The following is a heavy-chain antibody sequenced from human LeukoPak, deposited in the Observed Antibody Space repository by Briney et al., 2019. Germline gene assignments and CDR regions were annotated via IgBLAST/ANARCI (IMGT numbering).Heavy chain of an antibody. Sequence: GGFLRLSCAASGFTFSHAWMSWVRQAPGKGLEWVGLIKSKTDGETTDYAAPVKGRFTISRDDSENTLYLQMNSLVTEDTAVYYCTTYGQSSFAYWGQGTLVTVSS. CDR2: IKSKTDGETT. J-gene: IGHJ4*02. V-gene: IGHV3-15*01. D-gene: IGHD3-10*01. CDR3: TTYGQSSFAY. CDR1: GFTFSHAW.